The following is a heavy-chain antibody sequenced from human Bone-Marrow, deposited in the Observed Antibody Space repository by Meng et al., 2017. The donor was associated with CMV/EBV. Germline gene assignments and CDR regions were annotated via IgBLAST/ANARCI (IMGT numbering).Heavy chain of an antibody. J-gene: IGHJ6*01. CDR2: INPSGGRT. D-gene: IGHD2-2*03. Sequence: ASVKVSCKASGYTFTSYYMHWVRQAPGQGLEWMGIINPSGGRTSYAQKFQGRVTMTRDTSTSTVYMELSSLRTEDTAVYYCSREGGYCSSTSCYPSYYYYRMDVWGQGTTVTVSS. V-gene: IGHV1-46*01. CDR3: SREGGYCSSTSCYPSYYYYRMDV. CDR1: GYTFTSYY.